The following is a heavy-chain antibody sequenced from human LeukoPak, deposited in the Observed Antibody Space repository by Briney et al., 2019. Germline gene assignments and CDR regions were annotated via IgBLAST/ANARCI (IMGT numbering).Heavy chain of an antibody. D-gene: IGHD3-22*01. J-gene: IGHJ3*02. V-gene: IGHV4-38-2*02. CDR3: ARDRDTMIGDAFDI. CDR2: IYHSGST. CDR1: GYSISSGYY. Sequence: PSETLSLTCAVSGYSISSGYYWGWIRQPPGKGLEWIGSIYHSGSTYYNPSLKSRVTISVDTSKNQFSLKLSSVTAADTAVYYCARDRDTMIGDAFDIWGQGTMVTVSS.